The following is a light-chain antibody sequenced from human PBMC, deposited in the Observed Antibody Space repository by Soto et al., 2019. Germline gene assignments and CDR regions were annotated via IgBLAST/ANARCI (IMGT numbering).Light chain of an antibody. CDR2: AAT. CDR3: HQTHSSWT. J-gene: IGKJ1*01. Sequence: DIQMTQSPSSLSASVGDRVTITLRASQSVNNYVNWYQQKPGKAPEVLIYAATNLQSGVPSRFSGSGSGTDFTLTINRLQPEDSATYFWHQTHSSWTFGQGTKVEI. CDR1: QSVNNY. V-gene: IGKV1-39*01.